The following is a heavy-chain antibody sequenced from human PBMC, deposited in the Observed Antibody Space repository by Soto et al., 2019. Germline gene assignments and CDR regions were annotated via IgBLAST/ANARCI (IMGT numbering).Heavy chain of an antibody. J-gene: IGHJ4*02. CDR2: IHSDGSAT. CDR3: ARGGVGNFEL. V-gene: IGHV3-74*03. Sequence: EVQLVESGGGLVQPGGSLRLTCAASGFTFDYYWMHWVRQAPGKGLVWVSRIHSDGSATTYADSVKGRFTISRDNTKNTVYLQMNSLGVEDTAVYFCARGGVGNFELWGRGTLVTVSS. CDR1: GFTFDYYW. D-gene: IGHD3-9*01.